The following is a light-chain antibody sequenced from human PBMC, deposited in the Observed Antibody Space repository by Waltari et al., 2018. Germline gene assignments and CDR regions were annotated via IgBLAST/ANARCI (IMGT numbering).Light chain of an antibody. CDR2: RND. V-gene: IGLV1-44*01. J-gene: IGLJ2*01. Sequence: QSVLTQPPSASGTPGQRVTIPFSGSYSHLWANVVNWYQHLPGTAPKLLIYRNDRRPSGVPDRFSASKSGTAASLAISGLRPEDEADYYCASWDDSLNGRWVFGGGTKLTVL. CDR3: ASWDDSLNGRWV. CDR1: YSHLWANV.